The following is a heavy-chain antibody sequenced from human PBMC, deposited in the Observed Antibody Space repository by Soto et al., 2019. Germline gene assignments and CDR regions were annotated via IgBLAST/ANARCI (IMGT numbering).Heavy chain of an antibody. D-gene: IGHD3-9*01. J-gene: IGHJ4*02. CDR3: SLFSLPHLFYS. CDR2: IYWNDDK. CDR1: GFSLSTSGVG. Sequence: SGTTLVNATETLTLTCTFSGFSLSTSGVGVGWIRQPPGKALEWLALIYWNDDKRYSPSLKSRLTITKDTSKNQVVLTMTNMDTVDTSSYFCSLFSLPHLFYSSGQRTLVTVSS. V-gene: IGHV2-5*01.